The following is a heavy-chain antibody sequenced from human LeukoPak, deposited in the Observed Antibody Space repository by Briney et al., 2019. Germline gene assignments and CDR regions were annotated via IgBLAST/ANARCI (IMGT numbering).Heavy chain of an antibody. J-gene: IGHJ6*03. CDR1: GFTFSSYS. V-gene: IGHV3-48*01. CDR3: ARETVVVPAAESLRYYYYMDV. CDR2: ISSSSTI. Sequence: PGGSLRLSCAASGFTFSSYSMNWVRQAPGKGLEWVSYISSSSTIYYADSVKGRFTISRDNAKNSLYLQMNSLRAEDTAVYYCARETVVVPAAESLRYYYYMDVWGKGTTVTVSS. D-gene: IGHD2-2*01.